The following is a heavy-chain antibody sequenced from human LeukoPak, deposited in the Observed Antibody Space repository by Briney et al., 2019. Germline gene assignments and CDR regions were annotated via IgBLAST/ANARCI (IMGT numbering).Heavy chain of an antibody. V-gene: IGHV4-59*08. D-gene: IGHD3-22*01. CDR3: ARHTDYYDRSGYRYYFDY. J-gene: IGHJ4*02. Sequence: SESLSLSCTGSGCSISSYYLSWIRQPPGKGLEWVGYIYYSGSTNYNPSLKSRVTISGDTSKNEFSLKLSSVTAADTAVYYCARHTDYYDRSGYRYYFDYWGQETLVTVSS. CDR1: GCSISSYY. CDR2: IYYSGST.